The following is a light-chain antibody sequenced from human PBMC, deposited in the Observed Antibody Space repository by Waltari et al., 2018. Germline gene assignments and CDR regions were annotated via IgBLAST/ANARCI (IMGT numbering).Light chain of an antibody. V-gene: IGKV3-15*01. J-gene: IGKJ1*01. CDR1: QPVSGN. CDR2: GAS. CDR3: QQYNNLPT. Sequence: EIVMTQSPATLSMSPGERATLSCRASQPVSGNLAWYQQRPGQAPRLLIYGASTRATGVPARFSGSGSGTEFTLTISSLQSEDFTVYHCQQYNNLPTFGQGTKVEIK.